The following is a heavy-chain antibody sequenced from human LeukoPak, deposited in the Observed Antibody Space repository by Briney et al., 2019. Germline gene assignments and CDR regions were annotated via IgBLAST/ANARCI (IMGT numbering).Heavy chain of an antibody. Sequence: ASVKVSCKASGYTFTGYYMHWVRQAPGQGLEWMGWINPNSGGTNYAQKFQGRVTMTRDTSISTAYMELSRLRSDDTAVYYCARGVTDSLTLYYFDYWGQGTLVTVSS. CDR1: GYTFTGYY. D-gene: IGHD1-14*01. J-gene: IGHJ4*02. CDR3: ARGVTDSLTLYYFDY. V-gene: IGHV1-2*02. CDR2: INPNSGGT.